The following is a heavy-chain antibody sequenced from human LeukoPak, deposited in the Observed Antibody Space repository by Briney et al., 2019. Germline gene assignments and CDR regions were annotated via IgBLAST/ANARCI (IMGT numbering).Heavy chain of an antibody. CDR1: GFTFSSYA. V-gene: IGHV3-30-3*01. Sequence: GGSLRLSCAASGFTFSSYAMHWVRQAPGKGLEWVAVISYDGSNKYYADSVKGRFTISRDNSKNTLYLQMNSLRAEDTAVYYCAKVHSSGWSSIDAFDIWGQGTMVTVSS. CDR3: AKVHSSGWSSIDAFDI. D-gene: IGHD6-19*01. J-gene: IGHJ3*02. CDR2: ISYDGSNK.